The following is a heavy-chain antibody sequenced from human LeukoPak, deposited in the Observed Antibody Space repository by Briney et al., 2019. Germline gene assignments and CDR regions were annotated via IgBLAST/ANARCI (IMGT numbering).Heavy chain of an antibody. CDR2: INSDATST. CDR1: GFTYSNYW. CDR3: ATSLYSGTKLDY. D-gene: IGHD1-26*01. J-gene: IGHJ4*02. Sequence: GGSLRLSCAASGFTYSNYWMHWVRQTPGKGLVWVSHINSDATSTSYADSVKGRFTISRDRAKNTLYLQMNGLRADDTAVYYCATSLYSGTKLDYWGQGTLVTVSS. V-gene: IGHV3-74*01.